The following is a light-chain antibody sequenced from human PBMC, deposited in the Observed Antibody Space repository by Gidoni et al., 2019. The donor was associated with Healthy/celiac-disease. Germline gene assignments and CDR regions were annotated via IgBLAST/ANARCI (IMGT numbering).Light chain of an antibody. CDR2: WAS. CDR3: QQYYSTPFT. J-gene: IGKJ3*01. Sequence: DIVMNQSPASLGVSRGGRANNNCKSSHSVFYSSNNKNYLAWSQQKPGQPPKLLIYWASTRESGVPYRFSGSGSGTDFTLTISSLQAEDVAVYYCQQYYSTPFTFXPXTKVDIK. CDR1: HSVFYSSNNKNY. V-gene: IGKV4-1*01.